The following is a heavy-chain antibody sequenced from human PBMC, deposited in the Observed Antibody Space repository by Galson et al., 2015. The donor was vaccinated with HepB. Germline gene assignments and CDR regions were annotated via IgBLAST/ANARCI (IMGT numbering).Heavy chain of an antibody. V-gene: IGHV4-4*07. CDR2: IYTSGST. J-gene: IGHJ4*02. D-gene: IGHD3-22*01. CDR3: ARERVGVVVITHYFDY. Sequence: ETLSLTCTVSSGSISSYYWSWIRQPAGKGLEWIGRIYTSGSTNYNPSLKSRVTMSVDTSKNQFSLKLSSVTAADTAVYYCARERVGVVVITHYFDYWGQGTLVTVSS. CDR1: SGSISSYY.